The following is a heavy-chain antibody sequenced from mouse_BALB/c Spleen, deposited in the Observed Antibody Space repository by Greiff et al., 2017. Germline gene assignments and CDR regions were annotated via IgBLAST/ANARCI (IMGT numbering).Heavy chain of an antibody. Sequence: VHVKQSGPELVKPGASVKMSCKASGYTFTSYVMHWVKQKPGQGLEWIGYINPYNDGTKYNEKFKGKATLTSDKSSSTAYMELSSLTSEDSAVYYCAREGNHPYYAMDYWGQGTSVTVSS. J-gene: IGHJ4*01. CDR3: AREGNHPYYAMDY. V-gene: IGHV1-14*01. CDR2: INPYNDGT. D-gene: IGHD2-1*01. CDR1: GYTFTSYV.